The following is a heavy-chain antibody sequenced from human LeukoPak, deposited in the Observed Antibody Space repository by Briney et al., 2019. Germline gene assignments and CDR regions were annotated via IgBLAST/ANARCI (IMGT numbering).Heavy chain of an antibody. J-gene: IGHJ4*02. CDR3: ERKGFWSGYFSPFDY. D-gene: IGHD3-3*01. V-gene: IGHV3-11*01. CDR1: GFTFSDYY. CDR2: ISSSGSTI. Sequence: GGSLRLSCSASGFTFSDYYMSWIRQAPGKGLEWVSYISSSGSTIYYADSVKGRFTISRDNAKNSLYLQMNSLRAEDTAVYYCERKGFWSGYFSPFDYWGQGTLVTVS.